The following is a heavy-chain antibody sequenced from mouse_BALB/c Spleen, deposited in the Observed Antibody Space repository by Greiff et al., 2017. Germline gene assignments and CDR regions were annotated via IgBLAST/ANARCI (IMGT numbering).Heavy chain of an antibody. CDR2: ISYSGST. J-gene: IGHJ4*01. V-gene: IGHV3-8*02. Sequence: EVQRVESGPSLVKPSQTLSLTCSVTGDSITSGYWNWIRKFPGNKLEYMGYISYSGSTYYNPSLKSRISITRDTSKNQYYLQLNSVTTEDTATYYCAIYYDSFYAMDYWGQGTSVTVSS. D-gene: IGHD2-4*01. CDR1: GDSITSGY. CDR3: AIYYDSFYAMDY.